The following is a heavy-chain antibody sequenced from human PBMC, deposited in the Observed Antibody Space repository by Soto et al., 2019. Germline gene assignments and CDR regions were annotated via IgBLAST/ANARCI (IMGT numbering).Heavy chain of an antibody. Sequence: PRLSCAASGFTFSSYWMSWVRQAPGKGLEWVANIKQEGSEKYYVDSVKGRFTISRDDAKNSLYLQMNSLRAEDTAVYYCARSYYYDSSGLTWGQGTLVTVSS. V-gene: IGHV3-7*03. CDR1: GFTFSSYW. CDR3: ARSYYYDSSGLT. CDR2: IKQEGSEK. J-gene: IGHJ4*02. D-gene: IGHD3-22*01.